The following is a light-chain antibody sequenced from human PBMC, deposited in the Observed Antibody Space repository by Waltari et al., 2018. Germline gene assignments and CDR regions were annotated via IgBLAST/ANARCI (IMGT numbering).Light chain of an antibody. Sequence: SSELTQYPAVSVALGQTVRITCQGDILRSYYASWSQQKPGQAPVLVIYGKNNRPSGIPDRFSGSSSGNTASLTITGAQAEDEADYYCNSRDSSGNSLVFGGGTKLTVL. CDR3: NSRDSSGNSLV. CDR1: ILRSYY. V-gene: IGLV3-19*01. CDR2: GKN. J-gene: IGLJ3*02.